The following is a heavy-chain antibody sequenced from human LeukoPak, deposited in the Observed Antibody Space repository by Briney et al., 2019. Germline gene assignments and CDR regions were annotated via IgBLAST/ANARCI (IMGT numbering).Heavy chain of an antibody. Sequence: GGPLRLSCAASGLTFSSYWMSWVRQAPGKGLEWVANIKKDGSEKYYVDSVKGRFTISRDNAKNSLYLQMNSLRVEDTAVYYCARKDFWSGYFDYWGQGTLVTVSS. J-gene: IGHJ4*02. V-gene: IGHV3-7*01. D-gene: IGHD3-3*01. CDR2: IKKDGSEK. CDR1: GLTFSSYW. CDR3: ARKDFWSGYFDY.